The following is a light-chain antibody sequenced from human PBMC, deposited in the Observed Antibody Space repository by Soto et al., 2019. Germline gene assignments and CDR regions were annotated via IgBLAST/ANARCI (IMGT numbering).Light chain of an antibody. CDR3: SSSAGMYTFVV. Sequence: QSVLTQPRSVSGSPGQSVTISCTGTSSDVGAYKSVSWYQQHPGNAPKLMIYDVSKRPSGVPDRFSGSKSGNTASLIISGLQAEDEADYYCSSSAGMYTFVVVDGGTKLTVL. CDR2: DVS. CDR1: SSDVGAYKS. J-gene: IGLJ2*01. V-gene: IGLV2-11*01.